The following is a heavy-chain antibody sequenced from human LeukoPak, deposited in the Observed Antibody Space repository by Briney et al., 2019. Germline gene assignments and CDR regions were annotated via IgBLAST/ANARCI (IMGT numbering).Heavy chain of an antibody. CDR3: ARHPFSPWIQLLGGDYYFDY. D-gene: IGHD5-18*01. Sequence: GESLKISCKGSGYSFTSYWIGWVRQMPGKGLEWMGIIYPGDSDTRYSPSFQGQVTISADKSISTAYLQWSSLKASDTAMYYCARHPFSPWIQLLGGDYYFDYWGQGTLVTVSS. V-gene: IGHV5-51*01. CDR1: GYSFTSYW. CDR2: IYPGDSDT. J-gene: IGHJ4*02.